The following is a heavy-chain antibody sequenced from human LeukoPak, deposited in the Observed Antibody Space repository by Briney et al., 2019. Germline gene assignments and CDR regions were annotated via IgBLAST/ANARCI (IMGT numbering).Heavy chain of an antibody. CDR2: ISYDGSNK. CDR1: GFTFSSYD. CDR3: ARDANYDSSGYYLWGSDAFDI. D-gene: IGHD3-22*01. J-gene: IGHJ3*02. V-gene: IGHV3-30*03. Sequence: GGSLRLSCAASGFTFSSYDMTWVRQAPGKGLEWVAVISYDGSNKYYADSVKGRFTISRDNSKNTLYLQMNSLRAEDTAVYYCARDANYDSSGYYLWGSDAFDIWGQGTMVTVSS.